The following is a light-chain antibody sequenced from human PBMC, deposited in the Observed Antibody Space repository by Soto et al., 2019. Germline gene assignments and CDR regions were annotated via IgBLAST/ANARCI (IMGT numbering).Light chain of an antibody. CDR1: QSVSSN. CDR2: GAS. J-gene: IGKJ1*01. CDR3: QQYNNWPRT. V-gene: IGKV3-15*01. Sequence: EIVMTQSPATLSVSPGERATLSCRASQSVSSNLAWYQQKPGQAPRLLIYGASTRATGIPARFSGSGSGTEFTLTISSLPCEDFAVYYCQQYNNWPRTFGQGTKVEIK.